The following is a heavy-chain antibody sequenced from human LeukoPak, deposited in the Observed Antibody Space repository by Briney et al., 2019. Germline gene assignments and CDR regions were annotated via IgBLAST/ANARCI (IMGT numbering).Heavy chain of an antibody. CDR1: GFTVSSNY. CDR3: AEPEGGYYDIRPD. D-gene: IGHD3-22*01. CDR2: ISGSGGST. V-gene: IGHV3-23*01. J-gene: IGHJ4*02. Sequence: GGSLRLSCAASGFTVSSNYMSWVRQAPGKGLEWVSAISGSGGSTYYADSVKGRFTISRDNSKNTLYLQMNSLRAEDTAVYYCAEPEGGYYDIRPDWGQGTLVTVSS.